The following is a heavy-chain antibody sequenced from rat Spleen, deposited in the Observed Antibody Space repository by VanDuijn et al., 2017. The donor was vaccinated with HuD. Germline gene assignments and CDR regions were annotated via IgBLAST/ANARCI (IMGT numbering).Heavy chain of an antibody. CDR2: ISSGGST. V-gene: IGHV2S12*01. CDR1: GFSLSSNG. Sequence: QVQLKESGPGLVQPSQTLSLTCTVSGFSLSSNGVSWVRQPPGKGLEWIAAISSGGSTYYNSALKSRLSISRDTSKSQVFLKMNSRQTEDTAVYFCARSHYYSGDGHGGWFAYWGQGTLVTVSS. CDR3: ARSHYYSGDGHGGWFAY. D-gene: IGHD1-1*01. J-gene: IGHJ3*01.